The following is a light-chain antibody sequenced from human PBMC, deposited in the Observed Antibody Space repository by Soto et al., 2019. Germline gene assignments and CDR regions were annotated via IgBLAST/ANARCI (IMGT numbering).Light chain of an antibody. CDR2: ATS. CDR3: QQYGTSPPRYI. J-gene: IGKJ2*01. CDR1: QSVSSPY. V-gene: IGKV3-20*01. Sequence: EIVLTQSPGTLSLSPGEKATLSCRASQSVSSPYLAWYQQKPGRAPSLLIYATSNRATGIPDRFSGSGSATDFTHTISSLEPEDSAVYYCQQYGTSPPRYIFGQGTKLEIK.